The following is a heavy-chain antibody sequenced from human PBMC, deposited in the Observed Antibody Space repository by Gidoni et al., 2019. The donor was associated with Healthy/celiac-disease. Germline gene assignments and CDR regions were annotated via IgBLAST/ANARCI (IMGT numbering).Heavy chain of an antibody. Sequence: QVQLQESGPGLVKPSQTLSLTCTVSVGSISSGGYYWSWIRQHPGKGLEWIGYIYYSGSTYYNPSLKSRVTMSVDTSKNQFSLKLSSVTAADTAVYYCATTSTRITMVRGALGYFDYWGQGTLVTVSS. CDR1: VGSISSGGYY. D-gene: IGHD3-10*01. J-gene: IGHJ4*02. CDR3: ATTSTRITMVRGALGYFDY. V-gene: IGHV4-31*03. CDR2: IYYSGST.